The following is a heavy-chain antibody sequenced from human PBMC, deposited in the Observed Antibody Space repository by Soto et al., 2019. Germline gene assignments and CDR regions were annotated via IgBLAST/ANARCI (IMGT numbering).Heavy chain of an antibody. CDR3: ARGRRSFDY. J-gene: IGHJ4*02. Sequence: EASVKVSCKVSGYTLTELSMHWVRQAPGQGLEWMGGIDAEDGNTIYAQKLQGRVTMTTDTSTSTAYMELRSLRSDDTAVYYCARGRRSFDYWGQGTLVTVSS. CDR1: GYTLTELS. CDR2: IDAEDGNT. V-gene: IGHV1-24*01.